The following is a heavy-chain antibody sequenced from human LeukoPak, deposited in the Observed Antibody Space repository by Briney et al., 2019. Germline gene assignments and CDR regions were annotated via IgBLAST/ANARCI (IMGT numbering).Heavy chain of an antibody. J-gene: IGHJ4*02. CDR1: GYTFTSYD. Sequence: GASVKVSCKASGYTFTSYDINWVRQATGQGLEWMGWMNPNSGNTGCAQKFQGRVTITRNTSISTAYMELSSLRSEDTAVYYCARGLLWFGDYYFDYWGQGTLVTVSS. V-gene: IGHV1-8*03. CDR3: ARGLLWFGDYYFDY. D-gene: IGHD3-10*01. CDR2: MNPNSGNT.